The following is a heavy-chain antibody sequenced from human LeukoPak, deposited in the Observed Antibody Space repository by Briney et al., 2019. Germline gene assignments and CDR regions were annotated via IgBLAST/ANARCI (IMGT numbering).Heavy chain of an antibody. CDR3: AREVGDYYYYGMDV. Sequence: PSESLSLTCTVSGGSISSSSYYWGWIRQPPGKGLEWIGSIYYSGSTYYNPSLKSRVTISVDTSKNQFSLKLSSVTAADTAVYYCAREVGDYYYYGMDVWGQGTTVTVSS. J-gene: IGHJ6*02. V-gene: IGHV4-39*01. CDR1: GGSISSSSYY. CDR2: IYYSGST. D-gene: IGHD1-26*01.